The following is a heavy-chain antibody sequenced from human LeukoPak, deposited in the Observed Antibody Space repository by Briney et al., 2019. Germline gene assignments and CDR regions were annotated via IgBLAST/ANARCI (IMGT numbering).Heavy chain of an antibody. J-gene: IGHJ4*02. CDR1: GVSISSSNSY. CDR2: IYYTGNT. V-gene: IGHV4-39*01. CDR3: ARQTGSGLFTLP. Sequence: PSETLSLTCTVSGVSISSSNSYWGWIRQPPGKGLEWIGSIYYTGNTYYNASLKSRVTISIDTSKNQVSLRLTSVTAADTAMYYCARQTGSGLFTLPGGQGTLVTVSS. D-gene: IGHD3/OR15-3a*01.